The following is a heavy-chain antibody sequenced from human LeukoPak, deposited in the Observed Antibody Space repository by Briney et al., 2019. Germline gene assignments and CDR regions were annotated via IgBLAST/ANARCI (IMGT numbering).Heavy chain of an antibody. CDR2: INPNSGDT. V-gene: IGHV1-2*02. CDR1: GYTFTAYY. J-gene: IGHJ3*02. Sequence: ASVKVPCRASGYTFTAYYIHWVRQAPGQGLGWMGWINPNSGDTTLPQRFQGRVTMTRDTSIITAYMELSSLTSDDTGMYYCARGPTLGLDIWGQGTMVTVSS. CDR3: ARGPTLGLDI.